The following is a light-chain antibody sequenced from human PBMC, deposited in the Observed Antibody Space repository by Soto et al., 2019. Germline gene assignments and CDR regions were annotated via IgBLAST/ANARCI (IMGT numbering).Light chain of an antibody. V-gene: IGKV3-20*01. Sequence: EIVMTQSPATLSVSPGERATLSCRASQSVRSSHLAWYQQKPGQAPRLLIYGASSRATGIPDRFSGSGSGTDFTLTISRLEPEDFAVYYCQQYGSSPPWTFGQGTKVDIK. J-gene: IGKJ1*01. CDR2: GAS. CDR3: QQYGSSPPWT. CDR1: QSVRSSH.